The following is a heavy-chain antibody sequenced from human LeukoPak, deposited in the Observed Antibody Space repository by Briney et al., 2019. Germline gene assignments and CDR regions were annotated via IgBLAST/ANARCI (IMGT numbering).Heavy chain of an antibody. Sequence: ASVTVSCKASGGXFSGYAMSWVRQAPGQGLEWMGGIIPIFGTANYAQKFQGRVTITADESTSTAYMELSSLRSEDTAVYYCARFSTGYSYAPIDYWGQGTLVTVSS. V-gene: IGHV1-69*13. CDR3: ARFSTGYSYAPIDY. J-gene: IGHJ4*02. D-gene: IGHD5-18*01. CDR1: GGXFSGYA. CDR2: IIPIFGTA.